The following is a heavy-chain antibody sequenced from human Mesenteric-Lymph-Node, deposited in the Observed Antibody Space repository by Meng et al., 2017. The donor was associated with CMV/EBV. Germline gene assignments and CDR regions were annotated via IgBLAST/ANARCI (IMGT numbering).Heavy chain of an antibody. Sequence: GESLKISCAASGFSFSSFAMHWVRQAPGKGLEWVAVVSSDGSTKYYADSVKGRFTISRDNSENTLYLQMNSLRAEDTAVYYCARGDYYDSSGYVFDYWGQGTLVTVSS. J-gene: IGHJ4*02. CDR2: VSSDGSTK. CDR1: GFSFSSFA. CDR3: ARGDYYDSSGYVFDY. V-gene: IGHV3-30-3*01. D-gene: IGHD3-22*01.